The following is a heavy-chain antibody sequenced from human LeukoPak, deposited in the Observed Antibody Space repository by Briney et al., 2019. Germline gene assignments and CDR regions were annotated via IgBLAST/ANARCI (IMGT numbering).Heavy chain of an antibody. CDR3: ATSGYSGYGIDY. Sequence: GGSLRLSCAASGFTFSDYYMSWIRQAPGKGLEWVSYISSSSSYTNYADSVKGRFTISRDNAKNSLYLEMNSLRVEDTAVYYCATSGYSGYGIDYWGQGTLDAVSS. CDR1: GFTFSDYY. V-gene: IGHV3-11*03. CDR2: ISSSSSYT. J-gene: IGHJ4*02. D-gene: IGHD5-12*01.